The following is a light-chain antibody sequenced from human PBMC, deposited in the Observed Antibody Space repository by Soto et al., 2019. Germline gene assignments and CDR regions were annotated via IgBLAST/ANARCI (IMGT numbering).Light chain of an antibody. J-gene: IGKJ1*01. Sequence: DIVMPQSPDSLAVSLGERATINCKSSQSVLYSSNNKNYLAWYQQKPGQPPKLLIYWASTRESGVPDRFSGSGSGTDFTLTISSLQAEDVAVYYCQQYYSTPQTFGQGTKVGIK. V-gene: IGKV4-1*01. CDR1: QSVLYSSNNKNY. CDR2: WAS. CDR3: QQYYSTPQT.